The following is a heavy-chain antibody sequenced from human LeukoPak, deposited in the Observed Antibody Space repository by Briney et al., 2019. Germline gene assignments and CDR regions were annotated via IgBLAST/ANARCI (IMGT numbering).Heavy chain of an antibody. Sequence: GGSLRLSCAASGFTFSSYAMSWVRQAPGKGLEWVSSISSSSNYIYNADSVKGRFTISRDNAQNSLYLQMNSLRAEDTAVCYCARDPYSDYDYMDVWGKGTTVTVYS. D-gene: IGHD4-11*01. V-gene: IGHV3-21*01. CDR3: ARDPYSDYDYMDV. CDR2: ISSSSNYI. CDR1: GFTFSSYA. J-gene: IGHJ6*03.